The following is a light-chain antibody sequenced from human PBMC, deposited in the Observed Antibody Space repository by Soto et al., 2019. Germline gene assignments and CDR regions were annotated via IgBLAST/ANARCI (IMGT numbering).Light chain of an antibody. Sequence: AIQMTQSPSSLSASVGDRVTITCRASQGIRGDLGWYQQTTGKAPKLLIYAASTLQGGVPSRFRGSGSGTDFTLSISRLQPEDFETYYCLQDYNYPWTFGQGTKVDIK. V-gene: IGKV1-6*01. CDR3: LQDYNYPWT. J-gene: IGKJ1*01. CDR2: AAS. CDR1: QGIRGD.